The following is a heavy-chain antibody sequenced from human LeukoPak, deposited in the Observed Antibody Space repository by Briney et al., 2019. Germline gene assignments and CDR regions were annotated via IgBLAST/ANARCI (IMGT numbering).Heavy chain of an antibody. CDR1: GFTFSGSA. CDR3: TRHGEIPDV. D-gene: IGHD4-17*01. J-gene: IGHJ6*04. V-gene: IGHV3-73*01. Sequence: GGSLRLSCAASGFTFSGSAMHWVRQASGKGLEWVGRIRSRANSYATAYAASVKGRFTISRDDSKNTAYLQMNSLKTEDTAVYYCTRHGEIPDVWGKGTTVTVSS. CDR2: IRSRANSYAT.